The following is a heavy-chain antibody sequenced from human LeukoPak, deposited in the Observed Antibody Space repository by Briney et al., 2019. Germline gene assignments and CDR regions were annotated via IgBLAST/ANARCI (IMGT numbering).Heavy chain of an antibody. J-gene: IGHJ4*02. CDR3: AKGSKIIDSIVIVGATFDY. CDR2: IGPSGDTYST. Sequence: GGSLRLSCAASGFTFNNYAMTWVRQAPGKGLEWVSAIGPSGDTYSTYYADSVKGRFTVSRDNSRATLYLDIESLRAEDTAVYYCAKGSKIIDSIVIVGATFDYWGQGILVTVSS. V-gene: IGHV3-23*01. CDR1: GFTFNNYA. D-gene: IGHD1-26*01.